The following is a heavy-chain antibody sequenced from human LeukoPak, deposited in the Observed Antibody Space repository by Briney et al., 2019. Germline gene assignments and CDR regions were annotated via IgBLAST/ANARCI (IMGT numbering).Heavy chain of an antibody. CDR1: GYSISSGYY. CDR2: IYHSGST. Sequence: PSETLSLTCAVSGYSISSGYYWGWIRQPPGKGLEWIGSIYHSGSTYYNPSLKSRVTISVDTSKNQFSLKLSSVTAADTAVYYCARGGPYVWGSYRYFDYWGREPWSPSPQ. CDR3: ARGGPYVWGSYRYFDY. J-gene: IGHJ4*02. V-gene: IGHV4-38-2*01. D-gene: IGHD3-16*02.